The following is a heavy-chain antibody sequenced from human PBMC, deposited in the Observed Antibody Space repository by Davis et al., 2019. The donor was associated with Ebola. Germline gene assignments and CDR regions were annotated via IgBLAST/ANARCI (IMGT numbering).Heavy chain of an antibody. CDR3: ARTPLDYGDYVVTRFDY. V-gene: IGHV3-21*01. D-gene: IGHD4-17*01. CDR1: GFSFSDYS. CDR2: ITSSSRYI. Sequence: PGGSLRLSCAASGFSFSDYSMNWVRQAPGKGLEWVSSITSSSRYIYYADSVKGRFTISRDNAKNSLYLQMNSLRAEDTAVYYCARTPLDYGDYVVTRFDYWGQGTLVTVSS. J-gene: IGHJ4*02.